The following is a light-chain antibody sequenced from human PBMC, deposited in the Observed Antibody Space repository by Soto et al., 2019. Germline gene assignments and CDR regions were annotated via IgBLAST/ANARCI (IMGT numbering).Light chain of an antibody. J-gene: IGKJ5*01. V-gene: IGKV3-11*01. CDR1: QSVRRY. Sequence: EIVLTQSAATLSLSPGERATLSCSASQSVRRYLAWYKQKPGQAPRLLMYDASNRATGIPARFSGSGSGTDFTLTISSLDPEDFAVYYCQQYSNWTSITFGQGTRLEIK. CDR3: QQYSNWTSIT. CDR2: DAS.